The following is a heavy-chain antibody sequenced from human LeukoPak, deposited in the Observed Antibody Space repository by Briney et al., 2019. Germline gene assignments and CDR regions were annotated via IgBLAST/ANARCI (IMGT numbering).Heavy chain of an antibody. CDR3: ARVHCSSTSCYYYYGMDV. D-gene: IGHD2-2*01. CDR2: INHSGST. V-gene: IGHV4-34*01. Sequence: PSETLSLTCAVYGGSFIGYYWSWIRQPPGKGLEWIGEINHSGSTNYNPSLKSRVTISVDTSKNQFSLKLSSVTAADTAVYYCARVHCSSTSCYYYYGMDVWGQETTVTVSS. CDR1: GGSFIGYY. J-gene: IGHJ6*02.